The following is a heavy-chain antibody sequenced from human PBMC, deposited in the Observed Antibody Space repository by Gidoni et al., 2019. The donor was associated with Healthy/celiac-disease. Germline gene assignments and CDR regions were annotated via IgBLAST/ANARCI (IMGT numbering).Heavy chain of an antibody. CDR2: ISAYNGNT. Sequence: QVQLVQSGAEVKKPGASVKISCKASGYTITSYGISWLRKAPGQGLEWMGWISAYNGNTNYAQKLQGRVTMTTDTSTSTAYMELRSLRSDDTAVYYCARDTDYDFWRGFDYWGQGTLVTVSS. CDR3: ARDTDYDFWRGFDY. CDR1: GYTITSYG. J-gene: IGHJ4*02. V-gene: IGHV1-18*01. D-gene: IGHD3-3*01.